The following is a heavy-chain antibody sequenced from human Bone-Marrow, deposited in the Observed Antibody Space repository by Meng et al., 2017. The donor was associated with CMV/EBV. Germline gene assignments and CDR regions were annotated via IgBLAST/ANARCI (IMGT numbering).Heavy chain of an antibody. CDR3: AKEAYCSSTSCYAGRGAFDI. CDR1: GFSISSYY. CDR2: IYYSGST. D-gene: IGHD2-2*01. J-gene: IGHJ3*02. V-gene: IGHV4-59*12. Sequence: SETLSLTCTVSGFSISSYYWSWIRQPPGKGLEWIGYIYYSGSTYYNPSLKSRVTISVDTSKNQFSLKLSSVTAADTALYYCAKEAYCSSTSCYAGRGAFDIWGQGTMVTVSS.